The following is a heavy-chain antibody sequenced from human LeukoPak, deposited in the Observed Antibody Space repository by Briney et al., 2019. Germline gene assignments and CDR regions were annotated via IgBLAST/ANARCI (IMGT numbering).Heavy chain of an antibody. J-gene: IGHJ4*02. V-gene: IGHV4-59*01. Sequence: SGGXXXSYYWSWIRQPPGEGLEWIGYIYYSGSTNYNPSLKSRVTISVDTSKNQFSLKLSSVTAADTAVYYCARVRSSSSGFDYWGQGTLVTVSS. CDR3: ARVRSSSSGFDY. CDR1: GGXXXSYY. CDR2: IYYSGST. D-gene: IGHD6-6*01.